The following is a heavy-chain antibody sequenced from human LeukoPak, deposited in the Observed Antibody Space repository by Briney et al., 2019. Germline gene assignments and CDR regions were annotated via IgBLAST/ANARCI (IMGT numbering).Heavy chain of an antibody. CDR3: ARDDGSGSYYKGALDY. J-gene: IGHJ4*02. D-gene: IGHD3-10*01. CDR2: IYSGGST. CDR1: GFTFDDYG. Sequence: GGSLRLSCAASGFTFDDYGMSWVRQAPGKGLEWVSVIYSGGSTYYADSVKGRFTISRDNSKNTLYLQMNSLRAEDTAVYYCARDDGSGSYYKGALDYWGQGTLVTVSS. V-gene: IGHV3-53*01.